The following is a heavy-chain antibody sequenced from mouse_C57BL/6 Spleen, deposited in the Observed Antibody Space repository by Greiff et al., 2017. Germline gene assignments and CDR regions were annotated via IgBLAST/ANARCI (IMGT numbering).Heavy chain of an antibody. D-gene: IGHD2-10*01. CDR1: GYTFTSYW. V-gene: IGHV1-55*01. J-gene: IGHJ2*01. CDR3: ARSAYCGNRDYFDY. Sequence: VQLQQSGAELVKPGASVKMSCKASGYTFTSYWITWVKQRTGQGLEWIGNIYPGSGSTNYTEKFKSKATLTVDTSSSTAYMQLSSLTSEDSAVXYCARSAYCGNRDYFDYWGQGTTLTVSS. CDR2: IYPGSGST.